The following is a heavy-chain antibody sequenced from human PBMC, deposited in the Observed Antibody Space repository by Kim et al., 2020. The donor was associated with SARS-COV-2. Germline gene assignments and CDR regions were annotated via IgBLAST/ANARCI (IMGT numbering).Heavy chain of an antibody. CDR3: ARDYRPYCGGDCYSDY. CDR1: GFTFSSYS. D-gene: IGHD2-21*02. Sequence: GGSLRLSCAASGFTFSSYSMNWVRQAPGKGLEWVSYISSSSSTIYYADSVKGRFTISRDNAKNSLYLQMNSLRDEDTAVYYCARDYRPYCGGDCYSDYWGQGTLVTVSS. CDR2: ISSSSSTI. J-gene: IGHJ4*02. V-gene: IGHV3-48*02.